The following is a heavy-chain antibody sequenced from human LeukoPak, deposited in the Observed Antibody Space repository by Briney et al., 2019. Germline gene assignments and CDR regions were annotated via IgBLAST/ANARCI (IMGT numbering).Heavy chain of an antibody. Sequence: PSETLSLTCTVSGGSISSYCWSWIRQPPGKGLEWIGYIYYSGSTNYNPSLKSRVTISVDTSKNQFSLKLSSATAADTAVYYCARSRGWAGARYFDYWGQGTLVTVSS. J-gene: IGHJ4*02. CDR3: ARSRGWAGARYFDY. V-gene: IGHV4-59*08. D-gene: IGHD3-22*01. CDR1: GGSISSYC. CDR2: IYYSGST.